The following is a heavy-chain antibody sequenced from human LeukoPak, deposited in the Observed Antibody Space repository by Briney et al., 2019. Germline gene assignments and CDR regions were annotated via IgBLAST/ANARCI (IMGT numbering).Heavy chain of an antibody. J-gene: IGHJ4*02. D-gene: IGHD3-10*01. Sequence: SETLSLTCSVSGGSISSYYWSWIRQPPGKGLELIGYISPTGGTNYNPSLTGRVTVSVDTSKNLFSLILDPVTAADTAVYFCARRSVTRWYYSDWGQGTLVTVSS. V-gene: IGHV4-4*09. CDR2: ISPTGGT. CDR1: GGSISSYY. CDR3: ARRSVTRWYYSD.